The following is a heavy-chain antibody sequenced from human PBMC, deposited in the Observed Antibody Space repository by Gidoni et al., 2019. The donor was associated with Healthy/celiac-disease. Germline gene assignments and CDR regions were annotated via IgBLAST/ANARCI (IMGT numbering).Heavy chain of an antibody. CDR1: GFTFSNAW. CDR3: TTDADSSSWYHYFDY. J-gene: IGHJ4*02. CDR2: SKSKTDGGTT. Sequence: EVQLVESGGGLVKPGGSLRLSCAASGFTFSNAWMSWVRQAPGKGLEWVGRSKSKTDGGTTDYAAPVKGRFTISRDDSKNTLYLQMNSLKTEDTAVYYCTTDADSSSWYHYFDYWGQGTLVTVSS. V-gene: IGHV3-15*01. D-gene: IGHD6-13*01.